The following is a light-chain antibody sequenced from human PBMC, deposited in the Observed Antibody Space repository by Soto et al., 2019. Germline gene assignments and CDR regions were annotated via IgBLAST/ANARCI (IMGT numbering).Light chain of an antibody. Sequence: QSVLTQPASVSDSPGQSITISCTGTSSDVGGSNFVSWLQQHPGKAPKLMIYEVTNRPSGVSNRFSGSKSGSTASLTISGLQAEDEADYYCSSYTSSNTLVFGTGTKVTVL. CDR2: EVT. CDR1: SSDVGGSNF. J-gene: IGLJ1*01. V-gene: IGLV2-14*01. CDR3: SSYTSSNTLV.